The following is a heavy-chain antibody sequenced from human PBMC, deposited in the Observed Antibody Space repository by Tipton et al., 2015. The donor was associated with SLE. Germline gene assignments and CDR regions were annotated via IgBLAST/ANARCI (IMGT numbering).Heavy chain of an antibody. CDR2: ISSSSTTI. V-gene: IGHV3-48*03. J-gene: IGHJ4*02. Sequence: QLVQSGGGLVQPGGSLRLSCTDSAFTLSNYEMNWVRQAPGKGLEWVSYISSSSTTILYTASVQGRFTISRDNARNSLFLQMNSLRVEDTAVYYCVRADYYDSGRYRPLGYWGRGTLVTVSS. D-gene: IGHD3-10*01. CDR3: VRADYYDSGRYRPLGY. CDR1: AFTLSNYE.